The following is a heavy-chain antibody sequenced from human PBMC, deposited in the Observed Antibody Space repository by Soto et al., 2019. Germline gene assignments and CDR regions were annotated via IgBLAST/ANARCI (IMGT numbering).Heavy chain of an antibody. D-gene: IGHD5-12*01. J-gene: IGHJ6*02. CDR3: ARAMVVAEPSDGYSCCGVDV. V-gene: IGHV1-69*01. CDR2: IIPIFDTP. CDR1: GGTFSNYS. Sequence: QVQLVQSGAEVKKPGSSVKVSCKASGGTFSNYSINWVRQAPGQGLQWMGGIIPIFDTPDYAQTFQGRVTITADESTTTAYMAVSSLRSEDTAAYYCARAMVVAEPSDGYSCCGVDVWGQGTTVTVSS.